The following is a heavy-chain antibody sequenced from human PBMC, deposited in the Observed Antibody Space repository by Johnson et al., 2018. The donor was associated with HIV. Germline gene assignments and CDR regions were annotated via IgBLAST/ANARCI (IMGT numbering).Heavy chain of an antibody. V-gene: IGHV3-30*03. CDR1: GFTFSNAW. Sequence: QVQLVESGGGLVQPGRSLRLSCAASGFTFSNAWMSWVRQAPGKGLEWVAVISYDGSNKYYTDSVKGLSTISRDNSNNTLYLHMNSLRPDDTGVYYCAREGPSERAGFDIWGQGTMVTVSS. CDR3: AREGPSERAGFDI. J-gene: IGHJ3*02. CDR2: ISYDGSNK.